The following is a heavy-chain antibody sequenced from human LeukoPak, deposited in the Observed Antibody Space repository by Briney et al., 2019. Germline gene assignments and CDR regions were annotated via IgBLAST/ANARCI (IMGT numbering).Heavy chain of an antibody. CDR2: ISYDGSNK. J-gene: IGHJ4*02. V-gene: IGHV3-30*18. Sequence: GGSLRLSCAASGFTFSSYGMHWVRQAPGKGLEWVAVISYDGSNKYYADSVKGRFTISRDNSKNTLYLQMNSLRAEDTAVYYCAKRPGRLTITIFGQTDYWGQGTLVTVSS. CDR3: AKRPGRLTITIFGQTDY. D-gene: IGHD3-3*01. CDR1: GFTFSSYG.